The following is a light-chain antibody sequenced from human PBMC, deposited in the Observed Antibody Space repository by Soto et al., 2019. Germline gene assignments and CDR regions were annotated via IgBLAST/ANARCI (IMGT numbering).Light chain of an antibody. CDR1: QSLLHSNGYNY. V-gene: IGKV2-28*01. Sequence: DIVMTQSPLSLPVTPGEPASISRRSSQSLLHSNGYNYLDWYLQKPGQSPQVLIYLGSNRASGVPDRFSGSGSGTDFTLKISRVEAEDVGVYYCMQALQTPAFGQGTRLEIK. J-gene: IGKJ5*01. CDR3: MQALQTPA. CDR2: LGS.